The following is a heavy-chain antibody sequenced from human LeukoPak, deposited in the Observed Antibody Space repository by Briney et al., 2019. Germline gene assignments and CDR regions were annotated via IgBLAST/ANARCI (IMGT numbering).Heavy chain of an antibody. Sequence: ASVKVSCKASGYTFTSYYLHWVRQAPGQGLEWMGWINTNTGNPTYAQGFTGRFVFSLDTSVSTAYLQISSLKAEDTAVYYCARGDPDWIKGDAIDYWGQGTLVTVSS. CDR3: ARGDPDWIKGDAIDY. V-gene: IGHV7-4-1*02. CDR2: INTNTGNP. D-gene: IGHD1-1*01. CDR1: GYTFTSYY. J-gene: IGHJ4*02.